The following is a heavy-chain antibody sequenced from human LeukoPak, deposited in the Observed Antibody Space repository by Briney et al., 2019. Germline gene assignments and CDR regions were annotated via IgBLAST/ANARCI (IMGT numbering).Heavy chain of an antibody. D-gene: IGHD4-23*01. CDR1: GGSISTSNYY. J-gene: IGHJ4*02. V-gene: IGHV4-39*07. CDR3: ARDQATVTPFDY. Sequence: KSSETLSLTCTVSGGSISTSNYYWGWIRQPPGKGLEWIGNIFYSGSTYYSPSLKSRVTISLDTSRNQFSLKLSSVTAADTAVYYCARDQATVTPFDYWGQGTLVTVSS. CDR2: IFYSGST.